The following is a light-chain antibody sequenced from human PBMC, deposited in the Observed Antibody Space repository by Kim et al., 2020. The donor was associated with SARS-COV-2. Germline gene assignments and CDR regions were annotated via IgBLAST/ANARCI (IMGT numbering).Light chain of an antibody. CDR3: SSFAGSNNV. V-gene: IGLV2-8*01. Sequence: QSALTQPRSVSGSPGQSVTISCTGTSTDVRGYNYVSWYQQYPGTAPKLMIYEVNKRPSGVPDRFSGSKSGNTASLTVSGLQAEDEADYYCSSFAGSNNVFGTGTKVTVL. J-gene: IGLJ1*01. CDR1: STDVRGYNY. CDR2: EVN.